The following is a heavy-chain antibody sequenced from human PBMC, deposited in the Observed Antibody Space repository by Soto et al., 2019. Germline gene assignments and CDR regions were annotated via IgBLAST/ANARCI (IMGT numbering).Heavy chain of an antibody. CDR3: ARYSGYGSGSYYQFDP. Sequence: NPSETLSLTCTVSGGSISSYYWSWIRQPPGKGLEWIGYIYYSGSTNYNPSLKSRVTISVDTSKNQFSLKLSSVTAADTAVYYCARYSGYGSGSYYQFDPWGQGTLVTVSS. D-gene: IGHD3-10*01. CDR1: GGSISSYY. CDR2: IYYSGST. V-gene: IGHV4-59*01. J-gene: IGHJ5*02.